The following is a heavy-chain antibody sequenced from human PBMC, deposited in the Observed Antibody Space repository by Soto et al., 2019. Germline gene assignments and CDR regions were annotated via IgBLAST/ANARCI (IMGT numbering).Heavy chain of an antibody. Sequence: GGSLRLCFAASGFTFSTYTMNWVRQAPGKGLEWDSSISSTSSYIYYADSVKGRLTIARDTGNNSLLLQIKSLNAEDTAIYYCARGGDTALQLYDWGAGSLVT. CDR1: GFTFSTYT. V-gene: IGHV3-21*01. CDR2: ISSTSSYI. CDR3: ARGGDTALQLYD. J-gene: IGHJ4*02. D-gene: IGHD5-18*01.